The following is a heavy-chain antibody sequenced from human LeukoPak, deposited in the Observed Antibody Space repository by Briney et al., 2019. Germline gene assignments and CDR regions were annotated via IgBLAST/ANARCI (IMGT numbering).Heavy chain of an antibody. CDR2: INPNNSGT. J-gene: IGHJ3*02. D-gene: IGHD4-17*01. CDR3: ARVIRATIAYDI. CDR1: GYTFTDYY. V-gene: IGHV1-2*02. Sequence: ASLKVSCKPSGYTFTDYYIHSVRQAPGQGLGWMGWINPNNSGTYYAQRFQGSVTLTRDTSISTAYMELSRLTSDDTAVYYCARVIRATIAYDIWGQGTMVTVSS.